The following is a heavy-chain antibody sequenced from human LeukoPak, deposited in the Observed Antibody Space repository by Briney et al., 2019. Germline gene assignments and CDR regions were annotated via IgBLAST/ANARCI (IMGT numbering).Heavy chain of an antibody. CDR3: ARDQYSGSLDY. Sequence: SETLSLTCTVSGGSISSSSYYWGWIRQPPGKGLEWIGSMYYSGSTHYNPSLKSRVTISVDTSKNQFSLKLSSVTAADTAVYFCARDQYSGSLDYWGQGTLVTVSS. D-gene: IGHD1-26*01. CDR2: MYYSGST. V-gene: IGHV4-39*02. J-gene: IGHJ4*02. CDR1: GGSISSSSYY.